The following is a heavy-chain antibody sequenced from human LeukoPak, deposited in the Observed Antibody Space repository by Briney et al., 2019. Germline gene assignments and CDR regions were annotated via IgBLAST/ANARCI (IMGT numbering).Heavy chain of an antibody. V-gene: IGHV3-23*01. Sequence: GGSLRLSCAASGFTFSSYAMGWVRQAPGKGLEWVSGISGSGDNTYYADSVKGRFTISRDNSKNTLYVQVNSLGTEDTAAYYCATEGGPPIERYWGQGTLVTVSS. CDR2: ISGSGDNT. J-gene: IGHJ4*02. CDR3: ATEGGPPIERY. CDR1: GFTFSSYA. D-gene: IGHD2-15*01.